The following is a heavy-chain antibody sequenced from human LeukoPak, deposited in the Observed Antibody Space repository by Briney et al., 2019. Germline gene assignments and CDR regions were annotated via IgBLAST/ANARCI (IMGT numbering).Heavy chain of an antibody. V-gene: IGHV4-59*01. CDR3: ARVVPDGYSDY. J-gene: IGHJ4*02. CDR1: GGSITNYY. CDR2: IHYTGLT. Sequence: SETLSLTCTVSGGSITNYYWSWIRQPPGKGLDWIGYIHYTGLTNYNPSLTSRLTISVDTSKNQFSLKLSSATAADAAVYFCARVVPDGYSDYWGQGTLVTVSS. D-gene: IGHD2-2*01.